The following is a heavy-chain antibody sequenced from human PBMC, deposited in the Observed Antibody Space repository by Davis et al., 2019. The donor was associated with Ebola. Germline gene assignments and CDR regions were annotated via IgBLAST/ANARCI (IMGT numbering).Heavy chain of an antibody. CDR2: INAGNGNT. J-gene: IGHJ5*02. Sequence: ASVKVSCKASGYTFTSYAMHWVRQAPGQRLEWMGWINAGNGNTKYSQKFQGRVTITRDTSASTAYMELSSLRSEDTAVYYCARVLGALNTYSSGWYRYGGFDPWGQGTLVTVSS. D-gene: IGHD6-19*01. CDR1: GYTFTSYA. CDR3: ARVLGALNTYSSGWYRYGGFDP. V-gene: IGHV1-3*01.